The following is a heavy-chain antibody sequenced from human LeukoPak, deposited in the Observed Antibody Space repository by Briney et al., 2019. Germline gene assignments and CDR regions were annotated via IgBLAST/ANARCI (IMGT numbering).Heavy chain of an antibody. CDR1: GFTVPNYA. D-gene: IGHD3-22*01. CDR3: AKGLYYDGRGDYLDF. V-gene: IGHV3-23*01. CDR2: ISGGGYNT. J-gene: IGHJ4*02. Sequence: GGSLRLSCAASGFTVPNYAMAWVRQAPGKGLEWVSSISGGGYNTYYADSVEGRFTISRDNSKNTLYLQLTSLRAEDTAVYYCAKGLYYDGRGDYLDFWGQGTLVTVSS.